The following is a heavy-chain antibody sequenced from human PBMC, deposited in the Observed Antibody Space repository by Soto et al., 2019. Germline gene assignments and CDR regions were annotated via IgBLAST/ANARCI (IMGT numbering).Heavy chain of an antibody. CDR1: EFSFRNQY. CDR2: SRNRVNNLST. D-gene: IGHD2-15*01. J-gene: IGHJ4*02. V-gene: IGHV3-72*01. Sequence: XGSLRLSSTVSADSEFSFRNQYMDWVRQAPGKGLEWVGRSRNRVNNLSTAYAASVQGRFTISRDESKNTVYLQMHSLKTDDTAVYYRSRVDPSAKSPDHWGQGTLVTVSS. CDR3: SRVDPSAKSPDH.